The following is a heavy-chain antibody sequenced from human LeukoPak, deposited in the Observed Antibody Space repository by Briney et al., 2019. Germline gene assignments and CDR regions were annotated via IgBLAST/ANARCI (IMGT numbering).Heavy chain of an antibody. CDR2: ITISGATT. V-gene: IGHV3-23*01. CDR1: GFTFSSYA. J-gene: IGHJ4*02. Sequence: GGSLRLSCAASGFTFSSYAMSWVRQAPGKGLEWVSSITISGATTYYADSVKGRLTISRDNSKTTLYLQMNSLRAEDTAVYYCATYGSGSYYRKAFDHWGQGTLVTVSS. D-gene: IGHD3-10*01. CDR3: ATYGSGSYYRKAFDH.